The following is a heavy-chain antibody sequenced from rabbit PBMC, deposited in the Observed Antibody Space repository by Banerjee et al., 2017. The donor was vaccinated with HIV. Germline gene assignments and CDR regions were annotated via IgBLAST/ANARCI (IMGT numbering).Heavy chain of an antibody. V-gene: IGHV1S45*01. Sequence: SLTLTCTASGFSFSNKYVMCWVRQAPGKGLEWIACIWVGSSGITYYASWAKGRFTISKASWTTVTLQMTSLTAADTASYFCARNLAGVIGWNFNLWGPGTLVTVS. D-gene: IGHD4-1*01. CDR1: GFSFSNKYV. J-gene: IGHJ4*01. CDR2: IWVGSSGIT. CDR3: ARNLAGVIGWNFNL.